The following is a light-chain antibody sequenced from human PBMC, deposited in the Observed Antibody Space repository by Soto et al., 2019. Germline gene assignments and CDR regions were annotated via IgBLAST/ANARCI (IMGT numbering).Light chain of an antibody. J-gene: IGKJ1*01. CDR1: QSISSW. Sequence: DIQMTQSPSTLSAFVGDRVTITCRASQSISSWLAWYQQKPGKAPKLLIYDASSLESGVPSRFSGRGSGTEFTLTISSLQPDDFATYYCQQYNSPCTFGQGTKVEIK. CDR3: QQYNSPCT. V-gene: IGKV1-5*01. CDR2: DAS.